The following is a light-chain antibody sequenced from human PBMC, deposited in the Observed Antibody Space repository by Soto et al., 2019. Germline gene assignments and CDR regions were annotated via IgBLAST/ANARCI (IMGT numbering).Light chain of an antibody. CDR1: QSISNY. CDR2: AAS. CDR3: QEYNSYSRT. J-gene: IGKJ1*01. V-gene: IGKV1-16*01. Sequence: DIQMTQSPSSRSASVGGRVTITCRASQSISNYLSWYQQKPGKAPTLLIYAASSLQSGVPSRFTGSGSGTDFTLTISSLQPDDLATYYCQEYNSYSRTFGQGTKWIS.